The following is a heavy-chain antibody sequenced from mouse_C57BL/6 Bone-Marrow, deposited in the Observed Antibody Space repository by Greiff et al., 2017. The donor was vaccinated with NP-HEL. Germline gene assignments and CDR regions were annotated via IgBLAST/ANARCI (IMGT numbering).Heavy chain of an antibody. J-gene: IGHJ2*01. D-gene: IGHD2-3*01. CDR2: IYPGSGST. CDR3: VKTGGYWYYFDY. V-gene: IGHV1-55*01. Sequence: QVQLKQPGAELVKPGASVKMSCKASGYTFTSYWITWVKQRPGQGLEWIGDIYPGSGSTNYNEKFKSKATLTVDTSSSTAYMQLSSLTSEDSAVYYCVKTGGYWYYFDYWGQGTTLTVSS. CDR1: GYTFTSYW.